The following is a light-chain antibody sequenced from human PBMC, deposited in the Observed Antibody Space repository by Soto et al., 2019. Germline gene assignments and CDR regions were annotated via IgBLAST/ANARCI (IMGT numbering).Light chain of an antibody. CDR1: SSDVGGYNY. V-gene: IGLV2-11*01. J-gene: IGLJ2*01. Sequence: QSALTQPRSVSGSPGQSVTISCTGTSSDVGGYNYVSWYQHHPGKAPKFIIYEVSNRPSGVSNRFSGSKSGNTASLTISGLQAEDEADYYCCSYAGSYIHVVFGGGTKLTVL. CDR3: CSYAGSYIHVV. CDR2: EVS.